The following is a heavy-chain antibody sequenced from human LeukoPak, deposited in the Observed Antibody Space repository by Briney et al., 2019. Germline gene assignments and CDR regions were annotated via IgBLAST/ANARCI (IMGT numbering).Heavy chain of an antibody. D-gene: IGHD6-19*01. CDR1: GFTFSSYG. CDR2: VQYDGNNK. Sequence: GGSLRLSCAASGFTFSSYGMHWVRQAPGKGLEWVAFVQYDGNNKYYADSVKGRFTISRDSSMNTVFLQMNSLRAEDTALYYCAKDRLAVSGDFDYWGQGTLVIVSS. J-gene: IGHJ4*02. V-gene: IGHV3-30*02. CDR3: AKDRLAVSGDFDY.